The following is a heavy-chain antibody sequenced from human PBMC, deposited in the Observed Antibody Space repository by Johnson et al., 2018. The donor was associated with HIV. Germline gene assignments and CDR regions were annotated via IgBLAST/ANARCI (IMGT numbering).Heavy chain of an antibody. J-gene: IGHJ3*01. V-gene: IGHV3-30*19. Sequence: QVQLVESGGGLIQPGGSLRLSCAASGFTFSSYGMHWVRQAPGKGLEWVAVISYDGSNKYYADSVKGRFTISRDNSKNTLYLQMNSLRTEDTAMYYCAKGHSSGYPKDAFDLWGQGTIVTVSS. CDR3: AKGHSSGYPKDAFDL. CDR2: ISYDGSNK. D-gene: IGHD3-22*01. CDR1: GFTFSSYG.